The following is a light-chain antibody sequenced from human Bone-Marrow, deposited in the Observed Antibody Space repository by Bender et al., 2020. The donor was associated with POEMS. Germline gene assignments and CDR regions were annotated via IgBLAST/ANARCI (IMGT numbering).Light chain of an antibody. CDR2: EGS. CDR3: SSYTTSSRI. J-gene: IGLJ1*01. Sequence: QSALTQPASVSGSPGQSITISCTGTSSDVGSYNLVSWYQEHPGKAPKFMLYEGSKRPSGVPDRFSGSKSGNTASLTISGLQAEDEADYYCSSYTTSSRIFGSGTKVTVL. CDR1: SSDVGSYNL. V-gene: IGLV2-14*02.